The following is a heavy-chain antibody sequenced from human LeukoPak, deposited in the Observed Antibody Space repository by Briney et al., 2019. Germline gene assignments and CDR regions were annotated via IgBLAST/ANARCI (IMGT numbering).Heavy chain of an antibody. CDR3: ARDTPQHLKRFDY. CDR1: GSTLNKFG. J-gene: IGHJ4*02. D-gene: IGHD6-13*01. CDR2: INTYNGNT. Sequence: ASVKVSCKASGSTLNKFGMSWVRQAPGQGLEWLGWINTYNGNTKLGEKFQGRVTMTTDTSTSTVYMELTSLRTDDSAVYFCARDTPQHLKRFDYWGQGTLVTVSS. V-gene: IGHV1-18*01.